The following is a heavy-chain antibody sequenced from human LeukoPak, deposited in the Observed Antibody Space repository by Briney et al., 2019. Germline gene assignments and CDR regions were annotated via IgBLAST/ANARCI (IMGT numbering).Heavy chain of an antibody. CDR2: IRSKTYTYAT. Sequence: GGSLRLSCAASGFTFSGSAIHWVRQASGKGLEWVGRIRSKTYTYATAYAASVKGRFTISRDDSQNTAYLQMNSLKTEDTAVYYCTRQVFGATSSVTSCCLEYWGRGTLVTVSS. D-gene: IGHD2-2*01. CDR1: GFTFSGSA. CDR3: TRQVFGATSSVTSCCLEY. V-gene: IGHV3-73*01. J-gene: IGHJ4*02.